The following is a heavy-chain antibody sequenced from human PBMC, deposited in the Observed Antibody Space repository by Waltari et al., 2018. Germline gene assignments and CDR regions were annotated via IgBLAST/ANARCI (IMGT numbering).Heavy chain of an antibody. J-gene: IGHJ6*02. CDR2: IKQDGSEK. V-gene: IGHV3-7*01. CDR3: ARDRSYYYYGMDV. CDR1: GFTFSSYW. Sequence: EVQLVESGGGLVQPGGSLRLPCAASGFTFSSYWMRWVRQAPGEGLEWVANIKQDGSEKYYVDSVKGRFTISRDNAKNSLYLQMNSLRAEDTAVYYCARDRSYYYYGMDVWGQGTTVTVSS.